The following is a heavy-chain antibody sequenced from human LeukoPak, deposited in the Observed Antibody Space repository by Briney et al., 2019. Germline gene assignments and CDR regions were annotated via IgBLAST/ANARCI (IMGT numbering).Heavy chain of an antibody. CDR1: GYTFTDYY. V-gene: IGHV1-69-2*01. J-gene: IGHJ4*02. Sequence: ASVKVSCKVSGYTFTDYYMHWVQQAPGKGLEWMGLVDPEDGETIYAEKFQGRVTITADTSTDTAYMELSSLRSEDTAVYYCATAYYYDSSGPLDYWGQGTQVTVSS. CDR2: VDPEDGET. CDR3: ATAYYYDSSGPLDY. D-gene: IGHD3-22*01.